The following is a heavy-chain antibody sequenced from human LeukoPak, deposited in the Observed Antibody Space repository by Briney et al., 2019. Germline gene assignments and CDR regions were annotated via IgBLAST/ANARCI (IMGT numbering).Heavy chain of an antibody. CDR3: ARVVDDFWSGYYTGDVWFDP. CDR2: IYSGGST. D-gene: IGHD3-3*01. J-gene: IGHJ5*02. Sequence: GGSLRLSCAASGFTVSSNYMSWVRQAPGKGLEWVSVIYSGGSTYYADSVKGRFTISRDNSKNTLYLQMNSLRAEDTAVYYCARVVDDFWSGYYTGDVWFDPWGQGTLVTVSS. V-gene: IGHV3-66*02. CDR1: GFTVSSNY.